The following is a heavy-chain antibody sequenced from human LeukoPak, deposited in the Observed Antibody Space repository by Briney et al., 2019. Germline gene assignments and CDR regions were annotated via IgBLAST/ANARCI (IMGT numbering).Heavy chain of an antibody. CDR2: IYYSGST. V-gene: IGHV4-59*12. CDR1: GGSISSYY. Sequence: SETLSLTCTVSGGSISSYYWSWIRQPPGKGLEWIGYIYYSGSTYYNPSLKSRVTISVDRSKNQFSLKLSSVTAADTAVYYCARGIVVWAPFDYWGQGTLVTVSS. D-gene: IGHD2-2*01. J-gene: IGHJ4*02. CDR3: ARGIVVWAPFDY.